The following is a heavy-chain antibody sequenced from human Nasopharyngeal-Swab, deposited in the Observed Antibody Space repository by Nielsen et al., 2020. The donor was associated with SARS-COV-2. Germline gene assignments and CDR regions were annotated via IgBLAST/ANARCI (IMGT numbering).Heavy chain of an antibody. CDR2: IYYSGST. Sequence: WIRQPPGKGLEWIGYIYYSGSTYYNPSLKSRVTISGDTSKNQFSLKLSSVTAADTAMYYCVRDKDGNPNWFDPWGQGTLGTVSS. D-gene: IGHD5-24*01. V-gene: IGHV4-31*02. CDR3: VRDKDGNPNWFDP. J-gene: IGHJ5*02.